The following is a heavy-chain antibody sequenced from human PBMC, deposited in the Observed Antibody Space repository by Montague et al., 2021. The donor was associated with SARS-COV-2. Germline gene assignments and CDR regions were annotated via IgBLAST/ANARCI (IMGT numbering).Heavy chain of an antibody. CDR3: ARGTRAVQITPGFRY. D-gene: IGHD5-24*01. Sequence: SETLSLTCAVYGGSFHIFSWGWIRQSPGKGLEWIGEVDHSGNTKYNPSLKSRVTISVDTSKNQFSLNLTSVTAADTAIYYCARGTRAVQITPGFRYWGRGTHVAVSS. CDR1: GGSFHIFS. J-gene: IGHJ4*02. V-gene: IGHV4-34*01. CDR2: VDHSGNT.